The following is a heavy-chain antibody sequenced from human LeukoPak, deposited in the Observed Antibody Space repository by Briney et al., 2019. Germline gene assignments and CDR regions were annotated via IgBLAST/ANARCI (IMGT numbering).Heavy chain of an antibody. Sequence: SETLSLTCTVSGASISTSAYYWGWIRQPPGKGLDWIGNIYYSGSTYYNPSLKSRVTISVDTSKNQFSLKLSSVTAADTAVYYCAREPMVRGVRYWFDPWGQGTLVTVSS. CDR2: IYYSGST. J-gene: IGHJ5*02. V-gene: IGHV4-39*07. CDR3: AREPMVRGVRYWFDP. CDR1: GASISTSAYY. D-gene: IGHD3-10*01.